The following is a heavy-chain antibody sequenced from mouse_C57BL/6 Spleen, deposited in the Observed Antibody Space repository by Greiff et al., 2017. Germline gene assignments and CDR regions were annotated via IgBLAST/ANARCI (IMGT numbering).Heavy chain of an antibody. J-gene: IGHJ3*01. CDR3: SIHYDYSWFSY. Sequence: VQLQQSGAELVRPGASVKLSCTASGFNIKDDYMHWVKQRPEQGLEWIGWNDPENGDTEYASKFQGKATITADTSSNTAYLQLSSLTSEDTAVYYWSIHYDYSWFSYWGQGTLVTVSA. CDR2: NDPENGDT. D-gene: IGHD2-4*01. V-gene: IGHV14-4*01. CDR1: GFNIKDDY.